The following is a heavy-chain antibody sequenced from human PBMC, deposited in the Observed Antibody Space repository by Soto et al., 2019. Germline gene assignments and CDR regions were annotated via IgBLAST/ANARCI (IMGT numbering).Heavy chain of an antibody. J-gene: IGHJ4*02. CDR1: GYTFTSYG. CDR3: AGGDTLRFVGGGATGLDF. CDR2: ISAYNGNT. D-gene: IGHD3-3*01. V-gene: IGHV1-18*01. Sequence: ASVKVSCKASGYTFTSYGISWVRQAPGQGLEWMGWISAYNGNTNYAQKLQGRVTMTTDTSTSTAYMELRSLRSDDTAVYYCAGGDTLRFVGGGATGLDFWGQGTLVTVSS.